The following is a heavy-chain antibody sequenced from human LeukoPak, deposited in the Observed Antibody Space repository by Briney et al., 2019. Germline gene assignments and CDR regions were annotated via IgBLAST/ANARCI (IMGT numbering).Heavy chain of an antibody. CDR1: GYSFTSYG. CDR2: IYPGDSDT. V-gene: IGHV5-51*01. J-gene: IGHJ4*02. D-gene: IGHD4-17*01. Sequence: GESLKISCKGTGYSFTSYGIGWMRQMPGKGLEWMGIIYPGDSDTRYSPSLQGQVTISADKSISTAYLQWSSLKASDTAMYYCARQGDTVTTGGHPDYWGQGTLVTVSS. CDR3: ARQGDTVTTGGHPDY.